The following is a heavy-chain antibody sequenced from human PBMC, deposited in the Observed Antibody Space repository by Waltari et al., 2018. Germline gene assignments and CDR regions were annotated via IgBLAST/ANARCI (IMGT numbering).Heavy chain of an antibody. CDR3: ARDLGIVGATGIDY. J-gene: IGHJ4*02. CDR2: INPNSGGT. CDR1: GYTFTGYY. Sequence: QVQLVQSGAEVKQPGASVKVSCKASGYTFTGYYLHWVRPAPGQGLEWMGWINPNSGGTNYAQKFQGRVTMTRDTSISTAYMELSRLRSDDTAVYYCARDLGIVGATGIDYWGQGTLVTVSS. D-gene: IGHD1-26*01. V-gene: IGHV1-2*02.